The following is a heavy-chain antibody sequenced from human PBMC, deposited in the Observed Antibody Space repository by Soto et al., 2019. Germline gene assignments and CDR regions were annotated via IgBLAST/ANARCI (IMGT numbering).Heavy chain of an antibody. Sequence: TLSLTCAVYGVSFSGQYWSWIRQPPGKGLEWIGYIYYSGSTNYNPSLKSRVTISVDTSKNQFSLKLTSVTAADTAVYYCARDKITGLFDYWGQGTLVTVSS. V-gene: IGHV4-59*11. CDR1: GVSFSGQY. D-gene: IGHD2-8*02. J-gene: IGHJ4*02. CDR3: ARDKITGLFDY. CDR2: IYYSGST.